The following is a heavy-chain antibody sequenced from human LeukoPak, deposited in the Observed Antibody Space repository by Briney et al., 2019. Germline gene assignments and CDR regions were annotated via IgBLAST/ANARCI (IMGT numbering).Heavy chain of an antibody. CDR3: ARRGSGWYYFDY. J-gene: IGHJ4*02. D-gene: IGHD6-19*01. V-gene: IGHV4-39*01. Sequence: SETLSLTCTVSGGSISSSSYYWGWIRQPPGKGLEWIGSIYYSGSPYYNPSLKSRVTISVDTSKNQFSLKLSSVTAADTAVYYCARRGSGWYYFDYWGQGTLVTVSS. CDR2: IYYSGSP. CDR1: GGSISSSSYY.